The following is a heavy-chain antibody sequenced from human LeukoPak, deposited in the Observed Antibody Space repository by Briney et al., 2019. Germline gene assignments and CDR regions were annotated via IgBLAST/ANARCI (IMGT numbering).Heavy chain of an antibody. CDR1: GGSFSGYY. CDR2: IYYSGST. V-gene: IGHV4-39*01. D-gene: IGHD3-3*01. CDR3: ARIYYDFWSGYGKYYFDY. Sequence: SETLSLTCAVYGGSFSGYYWGWIRQPPGKGLEWIGSIYYSGSTYYNPSLKSRVTISVDTSKNQFSLKLSSVTAADTAVYYCARIYYDFWSGYGKYYFDYWGQGTLVTVSS. J-gene: IGHJ4*02.